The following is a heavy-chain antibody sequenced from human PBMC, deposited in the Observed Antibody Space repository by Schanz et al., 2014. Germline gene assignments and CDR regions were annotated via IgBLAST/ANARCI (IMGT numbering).Heavy chain of an antibody. V-gene: IGHV3-21*01. CDR1: GFTFSSYG. CDR2: ISSSSSYI. J-gene: IGHJ4*02. CDR3: ARDRVQYSSGWYSDS. D-gene: IGHD6-19*01. Sequence: EVQLVESGGGLVKPGGSLRLSCAASGFTFSSYGMNWVRQAPGKGLEWVSYISSSSSYIYYADSMKGRFTISRDNAKNSLYLQMNSLRAEDTAVYYCARDRVQYSSGWYSDSWGQGTLVTVSS.